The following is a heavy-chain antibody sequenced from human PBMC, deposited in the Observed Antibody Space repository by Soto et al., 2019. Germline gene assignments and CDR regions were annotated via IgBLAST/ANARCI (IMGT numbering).Heavy chain of an antibody. CDR2: ISAYNGNT. J-gene: IGHJ5*02. D-gene: IGHD2-2*01. V-gene: IGHV1-18*01. CDR3: ARDLGLGVVVPAAMVWFDP. Sequence: ASVKGYWKASGYAISSDGSGWGRKAPRKGLEWMGWISAYNGNTNYAQKLQGRVTMTTDTSTSTAYMELRSLRSDDTAVYYCARDLGLGVVVPAAMVWFDPWGQGTLVTVSS. CDR1: GYAISSDG.